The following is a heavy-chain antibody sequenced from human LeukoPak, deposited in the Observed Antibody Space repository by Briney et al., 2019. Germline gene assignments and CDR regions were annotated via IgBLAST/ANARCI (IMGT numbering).Heavy chain of an antibody. V-gene: IGHV3-53*01. J-gene: IGHJ4*02. CDR1: GNSFSNYF. CDR3: ASKRGYNYGYDY. Sequence: GESLKISCKGSGNSFSNYFIAWVRQMPGKGLEWVSVTYSGGSTYYVDSVKGRFTISRDNSKNTLYLQMSSLRAEDTAVYYCASKRGYNYGYDYWGQGTLVTVSS. CDR2: TYSGGST. D-gene: IGHD5-18*01.